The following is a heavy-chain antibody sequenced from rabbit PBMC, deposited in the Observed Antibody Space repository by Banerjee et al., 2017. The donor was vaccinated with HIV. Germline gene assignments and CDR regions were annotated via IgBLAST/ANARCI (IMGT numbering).Heavy chain of an antibody. CDR2: IYTGSSGNT. J-gene: IGHJ2*01. V-gene: IGHV1S45*01. D-gene: IGHD1-1*01. Sequence: EESGGDLVKPEGSLTLTCTASGFSFSSSYWICWVRQAPGKGLEWIGCIYTGSSGNTYYASWAKGRFTISKTSSTTVTLQMTSLTAADTATYFCARGGVASTGYTFAFDPWGQGTLVIVS. CDR1: GFSFSSSYW. CDR3: ARGGVASTGYTFAFDP.